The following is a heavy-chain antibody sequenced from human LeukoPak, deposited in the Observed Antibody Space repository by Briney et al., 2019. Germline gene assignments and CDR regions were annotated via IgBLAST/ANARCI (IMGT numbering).Heavy chain of an antibody. J-gene: IGHJ5*02. V-gene: IGHV4-31*11. CDR2: IYYSGST. CDR1: GGSISSGGYS. CDR3: ARGSIAARQGWFDP. Sequence: SETLSLTCAVSGGSISSGGYSWSWIRQPPGKGLEWIGYIYYSGSTYYNPSLKSRVTISVDTSKNQFSLKLSSVTAADTAVYYCARGSIAARQGWFDPWGQGTLVTVSS. D-gene: IGHD6-6*01.